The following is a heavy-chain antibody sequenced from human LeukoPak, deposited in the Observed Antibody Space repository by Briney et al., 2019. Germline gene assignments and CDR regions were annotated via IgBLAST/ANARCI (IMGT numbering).Heavy chain of an antibody. CDR1: GFTFDDYA. CDR3: AKDIGPVGTSAFDI. CDR2: ISWNSGSI. J-gene: IGHJ3*02. Sequence: GGSLRLSCAASGFTFDDYAMHWVRQAPWKGLEWVSGISWNSGSIGYADSVKGRFTISRDNAKNSLYLQMNSLRAEDTALYYCAKDIGPVGTSAFDIWGQGTMVTVSS. D-gene: IGHD3/OR15-3a*01. V-gene: IGHV3-9*01.